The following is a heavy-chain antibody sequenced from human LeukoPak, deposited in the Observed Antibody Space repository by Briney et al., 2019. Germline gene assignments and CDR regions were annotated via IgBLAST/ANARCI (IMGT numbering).Heavy chain of an antibody. Sequence: SETLSLTCAVYGGSFSGYYWSWIRQPPGKGLEWIGEINHSGSTNYNPSLKSRVTISVDTSKNQFSLKLSSVTAADTAVYYCARASHARTTVASGTYYFNYWGQGTLVTVSS. CDR1: GGSFSGYY. J-gene: IGHJ4*02. CDR3: ARASHARTTVASGTYYFNY. V-gene: IGHV4-34*01. CDR2: INHSGST. D-gene: IGHD4-23*01.